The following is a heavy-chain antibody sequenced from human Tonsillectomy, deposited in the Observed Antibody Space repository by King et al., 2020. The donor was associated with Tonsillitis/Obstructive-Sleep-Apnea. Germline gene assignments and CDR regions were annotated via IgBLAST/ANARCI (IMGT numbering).Heavy chain of an antibody. CDR3: ARHRGYSYGYYFDY. CDR1: GGSISSSSYY. V-gene: IGHV4-39*01. J-gene: IGHJ4*02. D-gene: IGHD5-18*01. Sequence: QLQESGPGLVKPSETLSLTCTVSGGSISSSSYYWGWLRQPPGKGLEWSGIIYYRGSTYYNPSLKSRVTISVDTSKNQFSLKLGSVTAADTAVYYCARHRGYSYGYYFDYWGQGTLVTVSS. CDR2: IYYRGST.